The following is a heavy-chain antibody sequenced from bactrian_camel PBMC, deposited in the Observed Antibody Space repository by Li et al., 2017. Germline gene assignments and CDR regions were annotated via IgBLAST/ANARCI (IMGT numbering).Heavy chain of an antibody. V-gene: IGHV3S40*01. J-gene: IGHJ4*01. CDR1: GLTFSDYD. CDR3: ARSDGNYNSGSYQLTY. D-gene: IGHD2*01. CDR2: SSGGT. Sequence: VQLVESGGGLVQPGGSLRLHCTVSGLTFSDYDMSWVRQAPGKGLEWVSASSGGTLYADYVKGRFTVSRDNAKNTLYLQLNSLKTEDTAMYYCARSDGNYNSGSYQLTYWGQGTQVTVS.